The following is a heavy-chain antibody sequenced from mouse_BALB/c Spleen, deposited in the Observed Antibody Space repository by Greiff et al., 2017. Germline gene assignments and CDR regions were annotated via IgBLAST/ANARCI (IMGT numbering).Heavy chain of an antibody. CDR3: ARWITTATMGFAY. CDR1: GYTFTDYV. Sequence: QVQLQQSGPELVKPGASVKMSCKASGYTFTDYVISWVKQRTGQGLEWIGEIYPGSGSTYYNEKFKGKATLTADKSSNTAYMQLSSLTSEDSAVYFCARWITTATMGFAYWGQGTLVTVSA. D-gene: IGHD1-2*01. J-gene: IGHJ3*01. CDR2: IYPGSGST. V-gene: IGHV1-77*01.